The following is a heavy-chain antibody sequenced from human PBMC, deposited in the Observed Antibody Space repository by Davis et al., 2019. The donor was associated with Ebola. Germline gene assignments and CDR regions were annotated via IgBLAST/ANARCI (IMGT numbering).Heavy chain of an antibody. CDR2: IYYRGSS. Sequence: MPGGSLRLSCTVSGGSISSYYWSWIRQPPGKGLEWLGYIYYRGSSHYNPSLKSRVTISVVTSKNQFSLNLSSMTAADTAVYYCARGPLRIAAAGSAFDYWGQGTLVTVSS. J-gene: IGHJ4*02. D-gene: IGHD6-13*01. CDR1: GGSISSYY. CDR3: ARGPLRIAAAGSAFDY. V-gene: IGHV4-59*01.